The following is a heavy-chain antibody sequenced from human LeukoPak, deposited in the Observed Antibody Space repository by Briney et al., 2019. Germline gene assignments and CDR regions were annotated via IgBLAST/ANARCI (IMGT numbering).Heavy chain of an antibody. Sequence: PGGSLRLSCAASGFSFSSYEMNWVRQAPGKGLEWVSYISSSGSTIYYADSVKGRFTISRDNAKNSLYLQMNSLRAEDTAVYYCARETRWYFDLWGRGTLVTVSS. CDR1: GFSFSSYE. CDR2: ISSSGSTI. J-gene: IGHJ2*01. CDR3: ARETRWYFDL. V-gene: IGHV3-48*03.